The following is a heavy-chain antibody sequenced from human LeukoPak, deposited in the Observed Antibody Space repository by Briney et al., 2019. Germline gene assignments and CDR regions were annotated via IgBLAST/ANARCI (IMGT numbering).Heavy chain of an antibody. CDR2: IYYSGST. D-gene: IGHD6-13*01. CDR3: ARHSDLAAAGTNFDY. J-gene: IGHJ4*02. CDR1: GGSISSYY. V-gene: IGHV4-59*08. Sequence: SETLSLTCTVSGGSISSYYWSWIRQPPGKGLEWIGYIYYSGSTNYNPSLKSRVTISVDTSKNQFSLKLSSVTAADTAVYYCARHSDLAAAGTNFDYWGQGTLVTVSS.